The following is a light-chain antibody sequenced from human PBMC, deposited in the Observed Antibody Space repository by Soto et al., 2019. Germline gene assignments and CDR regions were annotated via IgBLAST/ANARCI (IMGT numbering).Light chain of an antibody. CDR3: SSYTSSNSYV. J-gene: IGLJ1*01. CDR1: SSDVGGYNY. CDR2: DVN. V-gene: IGLV2-14*01. Sequence: QSALTQPASVSGSPRQSITISCTGTSSDVGGYNYVSWYQQHPGKAPKLIIYDVNNRPSGVSYRFSGSKSGNTASLTISGLQAEDEADYYCSSYTSSNSYVFGTGTKVTVL.